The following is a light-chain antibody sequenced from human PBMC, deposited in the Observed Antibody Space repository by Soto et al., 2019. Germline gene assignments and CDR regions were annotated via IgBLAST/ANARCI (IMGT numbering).Light chain of an antibody. Sequence: QSALTQPPSASGSPGQSVTISCTGTLSDVGGQNFVSWYQQDPGKAPKLMIYDVNKRPSGVPDRFSGSRSGNTASLTISGLKTEDEADYYCNSYINTTIPVFGGGTKVTVL. V-gene: IGLV2-8*01. J-gene: IGLJ3*02. CDR2: DVN. CDR3: NSYINTTIPV. CDR1: LSDVGGQNF.